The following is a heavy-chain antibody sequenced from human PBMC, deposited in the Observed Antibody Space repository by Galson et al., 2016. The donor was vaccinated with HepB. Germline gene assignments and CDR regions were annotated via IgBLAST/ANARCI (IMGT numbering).Heavy chain of an antibody. Sequence: SLRLSCAASGFSFDDYAMTWVRQAPGKGLDWVSAISASGRTTYYADSVKGRFTISRDNSKNTLYLQLGGLRGEDTAVYYCAKVGSDHVWFGALNHRLDVWGQGTTVTASS. D-gene: IGHD3-10*01. CDR1: GFSFDDYA. CDR2: ISASGRTT. J-gene: IGHJ6*02. CDR3: AKVGSDHVWFGALNHRLDV. V-gene: IGHV3-23*01.